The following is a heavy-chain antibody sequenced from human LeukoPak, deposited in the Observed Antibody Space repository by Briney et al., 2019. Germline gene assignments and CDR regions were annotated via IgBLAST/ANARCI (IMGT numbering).Heavy chain of an antibody. Sequence: GGSLRLSCAASGFTFSSYSMNWVRQAPGKGREWVAKIKQDGSEKKYVDSVMGRFTISRDNAKNSLYLQMNRLRVEHTAVYSCARDKLFGVVMPHKFYGMDVWGQGTTVTVSS. CDR2: IKQDGSEK. J-gene: IGHJ6*02. CDR1: GFTFSSYS. CDR3: ARDKLFGVVMPHKFYGMDV. D-gene: IGHD3-3*01. V-gene: IGHV3-7*01.